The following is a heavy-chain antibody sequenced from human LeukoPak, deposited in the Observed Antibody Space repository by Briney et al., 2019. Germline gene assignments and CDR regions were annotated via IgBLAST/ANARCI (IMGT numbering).Heavy chain of an antibody. Sequence: GGSLRLSCAASGFTFSRYSVNWARQAPGKGLEWVASINHNGNVNYYVDSVKGRFTISRDNAKNSLYLQMSNLRAEDTAVYFCARGGGLDVWGQGATVTVSS. CDR2: INHNGNVN. D-gene: IGHD3-16*01. J-gene: IGHJ6*02. CDR3: ARGGGLDV. V-gene: IGHV3-7*03. CDR1: GFTFSRYS.